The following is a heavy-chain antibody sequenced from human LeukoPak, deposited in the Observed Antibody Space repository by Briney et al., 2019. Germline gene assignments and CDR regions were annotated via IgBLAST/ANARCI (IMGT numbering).Heavy chain of an antibody. CDR2: IYHSGST. V-gene: IGHV4-30-2*01. CDR1: GGSISSGGYY. Sequence: PSETLSLTCTVSGGSISSGGYYWSWIRQPPGKGLEWIGYIYHSGSTYYNPSLKSRVTMSVDTSKNQFSLKLSSVTAADTAVYYCARKLIVSSSYFDYWGQGTLVTVSS. J-gene: IGHJ4*02. D-gene: IGHD6-6*01. CDR3: ARKLIVSSSYFDY.